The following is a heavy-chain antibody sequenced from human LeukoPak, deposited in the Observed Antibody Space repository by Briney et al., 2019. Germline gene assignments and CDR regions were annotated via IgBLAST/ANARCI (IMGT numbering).Heavy chain of an antibody. CDR3: ARDQSIFGVVSDWFDP. J-gene: IGHJ5*02. Sequence: GASVKVSCKASGYTFTSYGISWVRQAPGQGLEWMGWISAYNGNTNYAQKFQGRVTITTDESTSTAYMELRSLRSDDTAVYYCARDQSIFGVVSDWFDPWGQGTLVTVPS. CDR2: ISAYNGNT. D-gene: IGHD3-3*01. V-gene: IGHV1-18*01. CDR1: GYTFTSYG.